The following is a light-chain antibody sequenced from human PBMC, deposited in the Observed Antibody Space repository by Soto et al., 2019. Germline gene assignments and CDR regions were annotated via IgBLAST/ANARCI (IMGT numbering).Light chain of an antibody. Sequence: LTQPASVSGPPGQSITISCTGTSSDVGGYNYVSWYQQHPGKAPKLMIYDVSNRPSGVSNRFSGSKSGNTASLTISGLQAEDEADYYCSSYTSSSTTVFGTGTKVTVL. CDR2: DVS. J-gene: IGLJ1*01. V-gene: IGLV2-14*01. CDR1: SSDVGGYNY. CDR3: SSYTSSSTTV.